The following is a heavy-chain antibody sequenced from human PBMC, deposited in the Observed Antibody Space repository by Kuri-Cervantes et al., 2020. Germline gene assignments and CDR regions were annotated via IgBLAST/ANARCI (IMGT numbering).Heavy chain of an antibody. Sequence: GESLMISWAASRFTFSNAWMRWGRQAQGKGLEWVGNGKRKTDVGTTDYAAPVKGRFTISRDDSTNTRYLQMNSLKTEDTALYYCNTRYCSSTTCYGEYFQPWGRGTLVTVSS. CDR2: GKRKTDVGTT. D-gene: IGHD2-2*01. J-gene: IGHJ1*01. CDR3: NTRYCSSTTCYGEYFQP. V-gene: IGHV3-15*01. CDR1: RFTFSNAW.